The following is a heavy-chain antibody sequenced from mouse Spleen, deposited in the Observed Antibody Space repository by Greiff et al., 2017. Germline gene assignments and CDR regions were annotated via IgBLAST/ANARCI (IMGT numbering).Heavy chain of an antibody. CDR1: GFTFSDYY. J-gene: IGHJ1*03. CDR3: ARRKGSYGYFDV. V-gene: IGHV5-12*01. D-gene: IGHD1-1*01. Sequence: EVMLVESGGGLVQPGGSLKLSCAASGFTFSDYYMYWVRQTPEKRLEWVAYISNGGGSTYYPDTVKGRFTISRDNAKNTLYLQMSRLKSEDTAMYYCARRKGSYGYFDVWGTGTTVTVSS. CDR2: ISNGGGST.